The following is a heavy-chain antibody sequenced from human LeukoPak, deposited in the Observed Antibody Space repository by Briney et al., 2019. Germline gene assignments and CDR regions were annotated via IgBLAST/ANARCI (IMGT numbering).Heavy chain of an antibody. CDR1: GGYISSYY. D-gene: IGHD3-10*01. Sequence: KTSETLSLTCTVSGGYISSYYWSWIRQPPGKGLEWIGYIYYSGSTNYNPSLRSRVTISVDTSKNQFSLKLSSVTAADTAVYYCARDLHYGSGSLNWFDPWGQGTLVTVSS. CDR2: IYYSGST. J-gene: IGHJ5*02. V-gene: IGHV4-59*01. CDR3: ARDLHYGSGSLNWFDP.